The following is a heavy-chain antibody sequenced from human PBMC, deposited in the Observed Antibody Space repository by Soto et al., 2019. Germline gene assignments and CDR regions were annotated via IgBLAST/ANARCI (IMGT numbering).Heavy chain of an antibody. D-gene: IGHD5-12*01. V-gene: IGHV3-7*03. CDR3: ARVGIVEMATIRPYYYGMDV. CDR2: IKQDGSEK. J-gene: IGHJ6*02. Sequence: PGGSLRLSCAASGFTFSSYWMSWVRQAPGKGLEWVANIKQDGSEKYYVDSVKGRFTISRDNAKNSLYLQMNSLRAEDTAVYYCARVGIVEMATIRPYYYGMDVWGQGTTVTVSS. CDR1: GFTFSSYW.